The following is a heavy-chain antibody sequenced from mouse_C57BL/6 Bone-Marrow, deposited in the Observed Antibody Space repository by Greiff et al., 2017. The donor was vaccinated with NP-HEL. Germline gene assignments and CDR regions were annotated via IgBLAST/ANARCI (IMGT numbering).Heavy chain of an antibody. CDR2: IHPNSGST. CDR1: GYTFTSYW. V-gene: IGHV1-64*01. J-gene: IGHJ3*01. CDR3: GRKGAWFAY. Sequence: VKLQQPGAELVKPGASVKLSCKASGYTFTSYWMHWVKQRPGQGLEWIGMIHPNSGSTNYNEKFKSKATLTVDKSSSPAYMQLSSLTSEDSAVYYCGRKGAWFAYWGQGTLVTVSA.